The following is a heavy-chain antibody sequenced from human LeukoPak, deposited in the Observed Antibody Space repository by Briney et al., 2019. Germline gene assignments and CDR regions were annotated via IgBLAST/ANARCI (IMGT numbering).Heavy chain of an antibody. CDR3: ARKAQYNGHYPLDY. Sequence: QPGGSLRLSCAASGFTFTSYSMSWVRQAPGKGVEWVSGTSDRGDYTYYADSVKGRFSISRDSSKNPLFLQMNSLRAEDTALYFCARKAQYNGHYPLDYWGQGTLVTVSS. D-gene: IGHD1-7*01. V-gene: IGHV3-23*01. CDR2: TSDRGDYT. CDR1: GFTFTSYS. J-gene: IGHJ4*02.